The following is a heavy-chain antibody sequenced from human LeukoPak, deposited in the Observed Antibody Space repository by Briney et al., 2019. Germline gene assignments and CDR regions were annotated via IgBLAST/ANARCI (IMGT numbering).Heavy chain of an antibody. CDR1: GFSLSTSGVG. CDR2: IYWNDDK. D-gene: IGHD3-10*01. CDR3: ARFITMVRGVIQRDFDY. Sequence: SGPTLVNPTQTLTLTCTFSGFSLSTSGVGVGWIRQPPGKALEWLALIYWNDDKRYSPSLKSRLTITKDTSKNQVVPTMTNMDPVDTATYYCARFITMVRGVIQRDFDYWGQGTLVTVSS. V-gene: IGHV2-5*01. J-gene: IGHJ4*02.